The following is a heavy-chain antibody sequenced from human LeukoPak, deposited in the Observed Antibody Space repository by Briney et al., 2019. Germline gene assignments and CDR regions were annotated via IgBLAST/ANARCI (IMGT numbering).Heavy chain of an antibody. Sequence: ASVTVSCKASGYTFRGNYMHWLRQAPGQGLEWMGWIDANNGDTKSAQKFQGRVTMSRDTSISTAYMDLSSLSPDDAAVYYCARDPSSVTLYFFDYWGQGTLVTVSS. J-gene: IGHJ4*02. V-gene: IGHV1-2*02. CDR3: ARDPSSVTLYFFDY. CDR1: GYTFRGNY. D-gene: IGHD4-11*01. CDR2: IDANNGDT.